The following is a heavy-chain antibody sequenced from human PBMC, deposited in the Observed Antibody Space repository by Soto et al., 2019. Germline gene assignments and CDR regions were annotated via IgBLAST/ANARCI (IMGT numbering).Heavy chain of an antibody. D-gene: IGHD6-19*01. J-gene: IGHJ4*02. CDR1: GFTFSSYA. CDR2: ISGSGGST. CDR3: VSHTSGWYFDY. Sequence: EVQLLESGGGLVQPGGSLRLSCTASGFTFSSYAMNWVRQAPGKGLEWVSVISGSGGSTYYADTVKGPLSIARDNSMNKLYLQLNTLGAEDTAVYYCVSHTSGWYFDYWGQERLVTVSS. V-gene: IGHV3-23*01.